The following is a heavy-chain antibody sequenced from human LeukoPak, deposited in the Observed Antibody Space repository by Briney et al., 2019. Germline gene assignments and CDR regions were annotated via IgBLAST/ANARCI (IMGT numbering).Heavy chain of an antibody. CDR3: ARDRDYYDSSGSHYDAFDI. D-gene: IGHD3-22*01. J-gene: IGHJ3*02. V-gene: IGHV3-74*01. CDR1: GFTFSSYW. Sequence: PGGSLRLSCAASGFTFSSYWMHWARQAPGKGLVWVSRINPDGSNTKYADSVKGRFTISRDNAKNTLYLQMNSLRGEDTAVYYCARDRDYYDSSGSHYDAFDIWGQGTMVTVS. CDR2: INPDGSNT.